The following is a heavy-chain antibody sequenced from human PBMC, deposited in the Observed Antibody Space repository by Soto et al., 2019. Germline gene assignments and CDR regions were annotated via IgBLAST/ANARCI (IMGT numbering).Heavy chain of an antibody. J-gene: IGHJ5*01. D-gene: IGHD6-13*01. CDR1: GGTFSRHA. V-gene: IGHV1-69*01. CDR3: ARAAIHGSSWYFWFDT. Sequence: QVQLVQSGSEVKMPGSSVKVSCKTSGGTFSRHAINWVRQAPGQGLEWMGGIIPMCGTTNYAQKFKGRVTISADESTSTAYMELSSLRSEDAAVYYCARAAIHGSSWYFWFDTWGHGTLVTVSS. CDR2: IIPMCGTT.